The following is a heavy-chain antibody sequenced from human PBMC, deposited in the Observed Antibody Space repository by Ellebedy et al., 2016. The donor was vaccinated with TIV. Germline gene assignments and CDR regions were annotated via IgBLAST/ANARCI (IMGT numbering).Heavy chain of an antibody. CDR1: GFTFASSA. CDR3: AASPRNSGHDPYDGYYSYYYGNDV. J-gene: IGHJ6*02. Sequence: AASVKVSCKAYGFTFASSAMQWVRQARGQRLEWLGWIVVGSNHTVYAQQFQDRVTITRDMSTSTAYMELSSLRSDDTAVYYCAASPRNSGHDPYDGYYSYYYGNDVWGQGTTVTVSS. D-gene: IGHD1-26*01. V-gene: IGHV1-58*02. CDR2: IVVGSNHT.